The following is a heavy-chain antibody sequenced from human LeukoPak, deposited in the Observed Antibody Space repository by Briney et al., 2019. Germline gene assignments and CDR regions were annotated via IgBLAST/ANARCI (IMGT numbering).Heavy chain of an antibody. CDR2: IYTSGST. CDR3: ARIPRWLTQGNAFDI. CDR1: GGSVSSGNYY. Sequence: SETLSLTCTVSGGSVSSGNYYWSWIRQPAGKGLEWIGRIYTSGSTNYNPSLKSRVTISVDTSKNQFSLKLSSVTAADTAVYYCARIPRWLTQGNAFDIWGQGTMVTVSS. D-gene: IGHD6-19*01. V-gene: IGHV4-61*02. J-gene: IGHJ3*02.